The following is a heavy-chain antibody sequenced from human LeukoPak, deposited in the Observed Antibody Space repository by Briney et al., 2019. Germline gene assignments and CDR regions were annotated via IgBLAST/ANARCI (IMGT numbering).Heavy chain of an antibody. CDR2: INPNGGST. D-gene: IGHD3-10*01. V-gene: IGHV1-46*01. CDR3: ARVEYGSGSRGTFDL. Sequence: ASVKVSCKASGYTFSGYYMHWVRQAPGQGFELMGEINPNGGSTTYAQTFQGRVTMTRDMSTNTVYMALSSLTSEDTAVYYCARVEYGSGSRGTFDLWGQGTRVTVSS. CDR1: GYTFSGYY. J-gene: IGHJ3*01.